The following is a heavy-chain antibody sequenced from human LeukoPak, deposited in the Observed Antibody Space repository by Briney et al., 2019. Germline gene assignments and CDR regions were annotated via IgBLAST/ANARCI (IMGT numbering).Heavy chain of an antibody. Sequence: PGGSLRLSCAGSGFIFSNYAMTWVRQAPGKGLEWVSGIYGDGSTYYADSVKGRFTISRDSSKNTLFLQMNSLRAEDTAVYYCAIGSYCSGGSCYPLFDYWGRGTLVTVSS. V-gene: IGHV3-23*01. D-gene: IGHD2-15*01. CDR2: IYGDGST. CDR3: AIGSYCSGGSCYPLFDY. CDR1: GFIFSNYA. J-gene: IGHJ4*02.